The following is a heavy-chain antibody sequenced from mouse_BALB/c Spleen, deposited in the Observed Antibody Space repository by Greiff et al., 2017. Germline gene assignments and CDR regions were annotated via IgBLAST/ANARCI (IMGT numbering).Heavy chain of an antibody. D-gene: IGHD2-4*01. CDR1: GYTFTSYW. V-gene: IGHV1S81*02. CDR2: INPSNGRT. J-gene: IGHJ3*01. Sequence: QVQLKQSGAELVKPGASVKLSCKASGYTFTSYWMHWVKQRPGQGLEWIGEINPSNGRTNYNEKFKSKATLTVDKSSSTAYMQLSSLTSEDSAVYYCARSPYDYDSWFAYWGQGTLVTVSA. CDR3: ARSPYDYDSWFAY.